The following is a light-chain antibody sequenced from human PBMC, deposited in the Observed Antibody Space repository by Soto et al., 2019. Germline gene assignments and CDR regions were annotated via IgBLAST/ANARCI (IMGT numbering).Light chain of an antibody. CDR3: TSYTSSNTVV. Sequence: QSVLTQPASVSGSPGQSITISCTGTSSDVGGYNYVSWYQHHPGKAPKLMIYEVSNRPSGVSNRFSGSKSGNTASLTISGLQAEDEADYYCTSYTSSNTVVFGGG. CDR1: SSDVGGYNY. V-gene: IGLV2-14*01. J-gene: IGLJ2*01. CDR2: EVS.